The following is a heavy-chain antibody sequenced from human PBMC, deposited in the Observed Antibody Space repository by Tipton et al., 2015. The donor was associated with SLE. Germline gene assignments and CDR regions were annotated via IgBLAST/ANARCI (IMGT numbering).Heavy chain of an antibody. CDR1: GGSISSSNYY. J-gene: IGHJ4*02. V-gene: IGHV4-39*07. CDR2: IYHTGST. Sequence: GLVKPSETLSLTCTVSGGSISSSNYYWGWIRQPPGKGLEWIATIYHTGSTYYTPSLKSRIIMSVDTSKNQFSLKLTSVTAADTAVYYCARDSHVLVGGAGDFDCWGQGTLVTVSS. CDR3: ARDSHVLVGGAGDFDC. D-gene: IGHD2-8*01.